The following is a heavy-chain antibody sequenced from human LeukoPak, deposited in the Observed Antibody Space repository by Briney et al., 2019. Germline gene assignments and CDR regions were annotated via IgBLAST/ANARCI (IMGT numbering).Heavy chain of an antibody. Sequence: GGSLRLSCAVSGFIVSSNHMNWVRQAPGKGLEWVSVIYSGGYSGGGPFYADSVKGRFTTSSDSSKNTLFLQMNSLRAEDTAVCYCARDVYGDGYNSFDYWGLGILVTVSS. V-gene: IGHV3-66*01. CDR2: IYSGGYSGGGP. CDR1: GFIVSSNH. D-gene: IGHD5-24*01. J-gene: IGHJ4*02. CDR3: ARDVYGDGYNSFDY.